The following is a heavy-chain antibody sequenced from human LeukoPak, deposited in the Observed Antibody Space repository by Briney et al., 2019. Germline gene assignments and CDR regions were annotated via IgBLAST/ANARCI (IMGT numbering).Heavy chain of an antibody. CDR2: IEQDGGEK. Sequence: GGSLRLSCAASGFTFSKYWMSWVRQAPGKGLEWVANIEQDGGEKNYVDSVKGRFTISRDNASNSLYLQMNSLRAEDTAVYYCARDRGYSTFDYWGQGTLVTVSS. CDR1: GFTFSKYW. D-gene: IGHD4-23*01. J-gene: IGHJ4*02. V-gene: IGHV3-7*01. CDR3: ARDRGYSTFDY.